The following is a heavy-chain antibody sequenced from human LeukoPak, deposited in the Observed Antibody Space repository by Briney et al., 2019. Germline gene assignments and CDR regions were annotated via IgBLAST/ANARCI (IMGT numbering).Heavy chain of an antibody. V-gene: IGHV1-2*06. CDR3: AVPNSSSNGMDV. Sequence: ASVKVSCKASGYTFTGYYMHWVRQAPGQGLEWMGRINPNSGGTNYAQKFQGRVTMTRDTSISTAYMELSRLRSDDTAVYYCAVPNSSSNGMDVWGQGTTVTVSS. CDR1: GYTFTGYY. J-gene: IGHJ6*02. CDR2: INPNSGGT. D-gene: IGHD6-6*01.